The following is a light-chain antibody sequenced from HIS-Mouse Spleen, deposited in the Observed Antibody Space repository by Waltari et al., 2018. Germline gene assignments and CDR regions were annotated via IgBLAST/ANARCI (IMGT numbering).Light chain of an antibody. J-gene: IGLJ2*01. Sequence: SYELTQPPSVSVSPGQTARITCSGDAVPKKYAYWYQQKSGQAPVLVIYEDSKRPSGIPERFSGSKSGTSASLAISGLRSEDEADYYCAAWDDSLSGVVFGGGTKLTVL. CDR3: AAWDDSLSGVV. CDR2: EDS. CDR1: AVPKKY. V-gene: IGLV3-10*01.